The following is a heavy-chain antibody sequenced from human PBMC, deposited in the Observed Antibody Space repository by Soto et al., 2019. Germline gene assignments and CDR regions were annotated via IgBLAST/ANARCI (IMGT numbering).Heavy chain of an antibody. Sequence: QVQLVQSGAEVTKHGASVKVSCKTSGYTCFAFGLTRVRQVPGQGLEWFGWSIPARGNTAYTRNIKDRLTVTTDRSTNTTNIKLRSLTADDTAHYYCARVAGHGTGSRYFENWSKGNLVNVSS. CDR1: GYTCFAFG. J-gene: IGHJ4*02. CDR2: SIPARGNT. CDR3: ARVAGHGTGSRYFEN. D-gene: IGHD3-10*01. V-gene: IGHV1-18*01.